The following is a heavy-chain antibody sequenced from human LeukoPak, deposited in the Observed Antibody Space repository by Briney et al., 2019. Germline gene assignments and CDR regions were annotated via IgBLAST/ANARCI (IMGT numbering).Heavy chain of an antibody. CDR2: IDPSDSYT. CDR3: ARQGKQQLVRNYYYYGLDV. J-gene: IGHJ6*02. Sequence: GESLKISCKGSGYSFTSYWIGWVRQMPGKGLEWMGRIDPSDSYTNYSPSFQGHVTISADKSISTAYLQWGSLKASDTAMYYCARQGKQQLVRNYYYYGLDVWGQGTTVTVSS. V-gene: IGHV5-10-1*01. CDR1: GYSFTSYW. D-gene: IGHD6-13*01.